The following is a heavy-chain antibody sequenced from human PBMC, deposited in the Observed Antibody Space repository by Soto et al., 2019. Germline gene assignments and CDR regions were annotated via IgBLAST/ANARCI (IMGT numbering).Heavy chain of an antibody. CDR3: AEVAGGVGYFDL. CDR1: GFIFSDYA. D-gene: IGHD1-26*01. J-gene: IGHJ2*01. V-gene: IGHV3-23*01. Sequence: EVQLLESGGGLARPGGSLRLSCVASGFIFSDYAMTWIRQAPGKGLEWVATISASGGNIEYTDSLKGRFTISRDNSKKTVYLQINGLTADDTAVHYCAEVAGGVGYFDLWGRGTLVTVSS. CDR2: ISASGGNI.